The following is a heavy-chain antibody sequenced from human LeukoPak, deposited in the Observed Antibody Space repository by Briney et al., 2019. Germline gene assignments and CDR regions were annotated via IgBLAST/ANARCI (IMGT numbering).Heavy chain of an antibody. Sequence: ASVKVSCKASGYTFTGYYMHWVRQAPGQGLEWMGIINPSGGDTRYAQKFQGRVSMTRDTSTSTVYMELSSLRSEDTAVYYCARDGGGQLVRNYFDAWGQGTLVTVSS. J-gene: IGHJ5*02. D-gene: IGHD6-6*01. CDR3: ARDGGGQLVRNYFDA. CDR1: GYTFTGYY. CDR2: INPSGGDT. V-gene: IGHV1-46*01.